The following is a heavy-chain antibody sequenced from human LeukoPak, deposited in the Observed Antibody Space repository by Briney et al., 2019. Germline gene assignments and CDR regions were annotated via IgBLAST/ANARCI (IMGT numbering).Heavy chain of an antibody. CDR1: GGSVSSGSYF. Sequence: PSETLSLTCTVSGGSVSSGSYFWSWIRQPPGKGLEWIGYISYSGSTNYNPSLKSRVTISVDTSKNQFSLKLSSVTAADTAVFYCARSPWGIAAAGHWDQGTLVTVFS. V-gene: IGHV4-61*01. CDR3: ARSPWGIAAAGH. J-gene: IGHJ4*02. D-gene: IGHD6-13*01. CDR2: ISYSGST.